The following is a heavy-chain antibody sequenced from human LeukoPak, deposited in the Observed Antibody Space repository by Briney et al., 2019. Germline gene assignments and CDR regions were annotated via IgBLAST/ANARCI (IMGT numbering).Heavy chain of an antibody. D-gene: IGHD6-13*01. Sequence: GGSLRLSCAASGFTFSSYSMNWVRQAPGKGLEWVSSISSSSSYIYYADSVKGRFTISRDNAKSSLYLQMNSLRAEDTAVYYCARGPAAGLFDYWGQGTLVTVSS. CDR3: ARGPAAGLFDY. V-gene: IGHV3-21*01. CDR2: ISSSSSYI. J-gene: IGHJ4*02. CDR1: GFTFSSYS.